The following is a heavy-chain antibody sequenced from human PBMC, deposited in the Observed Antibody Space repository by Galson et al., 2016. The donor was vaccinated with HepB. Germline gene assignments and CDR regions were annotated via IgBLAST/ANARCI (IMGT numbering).Heavy chain of an antibody. V-gene: IGHV3-43*01. CDR2: ISWDGGST. D-gene: IGHD3-10*01. CDR3: AKDRSRELPGPIDH. Sequence: SLRLSCASSGFVFDEYTMYWVRQRPGKGLEFVSLISWDGGSTYYGDSVRGRFSTSRDNTKNSLHLQMNSLRPEDTAFYYCAKDRSRELPGPIDHWGQGALVIVSS. J-gene: IGHJ4*02. CDR1: GFVFDEYT.